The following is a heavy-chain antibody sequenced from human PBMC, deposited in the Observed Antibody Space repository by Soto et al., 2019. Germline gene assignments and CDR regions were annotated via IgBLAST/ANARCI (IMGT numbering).Heavy chain of an antibody. D-gene: IGHD3-9*01. V-gene: IGHV1-2*04. CDR3: ARGGYYDILTGYLLLDY. CDR1: GYTFTGYY. J-gene: IGHJ4*02. Sequence: ASVKVSCKASGYTFTGYYMHWVRQAPGQGLEWMGWINPNSGGTNYAQKFQGWVTMTRDTSISTAYMELSRLRSDDTAVYYCARGGYYDILTGYLLLDYWGQGTPVTVSS. CDR2: INPNSGGT.